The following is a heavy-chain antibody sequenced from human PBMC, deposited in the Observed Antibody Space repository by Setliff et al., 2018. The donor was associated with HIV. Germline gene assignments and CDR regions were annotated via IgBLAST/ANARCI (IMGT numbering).Heavy chain of an antibody. Sequence: PSETLSLTCTVSGGSISSTTYWGWIRQSPGAGLEWIGNINFSGDTYNNPSLKGRVTISLDSSKNQFSLNLTSVTAADTAVYYCACRYYDLWSNYYTGIPYWGQGTLVTVSS. CDR3: ACRYYDLWSNYYTGIPY. CDR2: INFSGDT. CDR1: GGSISSTTY. J-gene: IGHJ4*02. D-gene: IGHD3-3*01. V-gene: IGHV4-39*07.